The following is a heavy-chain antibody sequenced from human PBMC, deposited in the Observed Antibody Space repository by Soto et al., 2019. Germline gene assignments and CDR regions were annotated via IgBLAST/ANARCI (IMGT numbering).Heavy chain of an antibody. V-gene: IGHV1-18*01. CDR2: ISAYNGNT. Sequence: ASVKVSCKASGYTFTIYGIGWVRQAPGQGLEWMGWISAYNGNTNYAQKLQGRVTMTTDTSTSTAYMELRSLRSDDTAVYYCASQYYYASSGNPPYGMDVWGQGTTVTVSS. D-gene: IGHD3-22*01. J-gene: IGHJ6*02. CDR3: ASQYYYASSGNPPYGMDV. CDR1: GYTFTIYG.